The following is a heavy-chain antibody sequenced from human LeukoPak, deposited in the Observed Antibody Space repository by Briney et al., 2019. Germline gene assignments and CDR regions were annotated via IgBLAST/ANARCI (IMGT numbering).Heavy chain of an antibody. Sequence: GGSLRLSCAASGFTFSSYAMSWVRQAPGKGLEWVSGISWNSGSIGYADSVKGRFTISRDNAKNSLYLQMNSLRAEDTALYYCAKGSAYDYWGQGTLVTVSS. CDR2: ISWNSGSI. V-gene: IGHV3-9*01. D-gene: IGHD3-16*01. CDR1: GFTFSSYA. CDR3: AKGSAYDY. J-gene: IGHJ4*02.